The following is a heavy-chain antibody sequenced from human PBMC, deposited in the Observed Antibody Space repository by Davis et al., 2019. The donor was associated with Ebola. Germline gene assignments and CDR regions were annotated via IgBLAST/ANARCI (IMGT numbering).Heavy chain of an antibody. CDR2: IYYSGST. D-gene: IGHD3-3*01. Sequence: SETLSLTCTVSGGSISSGGYYWSWIRQHPGKGLEWIGYIYYSGSTYYNPSLKSRVTISVDTSKNQFSLKLNSVTAADTAVYYCARGRGGRITISGVVTAGDAFDIWGRDNGHRLF. CDR1: GGSISSGGYY. V-gene: IGHV4-31*03. J-gene: IGHJ3*02. CDR3: ARGRGGRITISGVVTAGDAFDI.